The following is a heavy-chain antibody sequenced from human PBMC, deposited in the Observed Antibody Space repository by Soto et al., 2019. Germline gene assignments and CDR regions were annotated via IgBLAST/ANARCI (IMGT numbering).Heavy chain of an antibody. J-gene: IGHJ3*02. CDR2: IYWNDDK. CDR3: AHRRGYYYDSRGAMGAFDI. D-gene: IGHD3-22*01. V-gene: IGHV2-5*01. Sequence: SGPTLVNPTQTLTLTCTFSGFSLSTSGVGVGWIRQPPGKALEWLALIYWNDDKRYSPSLKSRLTITKDTSKNQVVLTMTNMDPVDTATYYCAHRRGYYYDSRGAMGAFDIWGQGTMVTVPS. CDR1: GFSLSTSGVG.